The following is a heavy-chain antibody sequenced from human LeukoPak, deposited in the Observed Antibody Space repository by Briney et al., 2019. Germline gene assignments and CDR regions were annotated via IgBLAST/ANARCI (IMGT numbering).Heavy chain of an antibody. CDR3: AKDGGQPSSPGWEDAFDI. CDR2: ISGSGGAT. D-gene: IGHD6-13*01. Sequence: GGSLRLSCAASGFTFNTYGMSWVRQAPGKGLEWVSGISGSGGATYYADSVKGRFTISRDDPHNTLYLQMNSLRAEDTAVYYCAKDGGQPSSPGWEDAFDIWGQGTMVTVSS. J-gene: IGHJ3*02. V-gene: IGHV3-23*01. CDR1: GFTFNTYG.